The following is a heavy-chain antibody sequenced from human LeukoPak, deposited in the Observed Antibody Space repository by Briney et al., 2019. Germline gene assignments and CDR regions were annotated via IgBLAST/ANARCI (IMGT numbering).Heavy chain of an antibody. Sequence: PGGSLRLSCAASGFTFSRYAMTWIRQAPGKGLEWVSSVSGSGGSTYYADSVKGRFTISRDNSKNMLLLQMNSLRAEDTAVYYCAKDLIVGALDYWGQGTLVTVSS. CDR2: VSGSGGST. D-gene: IGHD1-26*01. CDR3: AKDLIVGALDY. CDR1: GFTFSRYA. J-gene: IGHJ4*02. V-gene: IGHV3-23*01.